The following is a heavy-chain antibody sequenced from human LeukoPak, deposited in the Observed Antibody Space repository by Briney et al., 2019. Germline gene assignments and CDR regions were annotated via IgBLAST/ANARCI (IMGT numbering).Heavy chain of an antibody. CDR1: GFTFSSYS. D-gene: IGHD3-10*01. Sequence: GGSLRLSCAASGFTFSSYSMNWVRQAPGKGLEWVSSISSSSSYIYYADSVKGRFTISRDNAKNSLYLQMNSLRAEDTAVYYCARDPGGEADGYYGMDVWGQGTTVTVSS. J-gene: IGHJ6*02. V-gene: IGHV3-21*01. CDR2: ISSSSSYI. CDR3: ARDPGGEADGYYGMDV.